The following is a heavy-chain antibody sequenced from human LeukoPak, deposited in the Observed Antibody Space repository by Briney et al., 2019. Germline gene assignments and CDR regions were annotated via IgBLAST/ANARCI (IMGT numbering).Heavy chain of an antibody. D-gene: IGHD5-18*01. J-gene: IGHJ5*02. CDR2: IYTSGSA. CDR3: ARVADTAMVPPADWFDP. Sequence: SQTLSLTCTVSGGSISSGSYYWSWIRQPAGKGLEWIGRIYTSGSANYNPSLKSRVTIPVDTSKNQFSLKLSSVTAADTAVYYCARVADTAMVPPADWFDPWGQGTLVTVSS. CDR1: GGSISSGSYY. V-gene: IGHV4-61*02.